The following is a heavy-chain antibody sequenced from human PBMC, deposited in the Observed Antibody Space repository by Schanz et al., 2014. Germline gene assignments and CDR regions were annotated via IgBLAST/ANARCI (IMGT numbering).Heavy chain of an antibody. CDR3: TRLRRADPNGFDV. V-gene: IGHV1-69*02. D-gene: IGHD6-19*01. CDR2: IMPLRGIG. CDR1: GDTFSKYN. J-gene: IGHJ6*02. Sequence: QVQVVQSGAEVKKPGSSVKVSCQAFGDTFSKYNIMWVRQVPGQGLEWLGRIMPLRGIGNNAWKFQDRLTITADKAMNITYMELSSLGTEDTAVYYCTRLRRADPNGFDVWGQGTTVTVS.